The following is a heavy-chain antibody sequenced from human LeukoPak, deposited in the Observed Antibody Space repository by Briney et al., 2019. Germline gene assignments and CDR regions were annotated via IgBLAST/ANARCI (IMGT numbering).Heavy chain of an antibody. Sequence: QTLSLTCAISGDSVSSNSAAWNWIRQSPSRGLEWLGRTYYRSKWYNDYAVSVESRITINPDTSKNQFSLQLNSVTPEDTAVYYCARGGYYDSSGYYYGDYFDYWGQGTLVTVSS. CDR3: ARGGYYDSSGYYYGDYFDY. J-gene: IGHJ4*02. CDR2: TYYRSKWYN. D-gene: IGHD3-22*01. CDR1: GDSVSSNSAA. V-gene: IGHV6-1*01.